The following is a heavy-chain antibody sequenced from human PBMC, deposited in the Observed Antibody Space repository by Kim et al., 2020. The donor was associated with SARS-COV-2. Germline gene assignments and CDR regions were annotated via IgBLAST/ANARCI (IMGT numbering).Heavy chain of an antibody. D-gene: IGHD5-18*01. Sequence: GRFTISRDNAKNALYLQMNSLRAEDTAVYYCARMGIQLWLPGPSYGMDVWGQGTTVTVSS. CDR3: ARMGIQLWLPGPSYGMDV. V-gene: IGHV3-7*04. J-gene: IGHJ6*02.